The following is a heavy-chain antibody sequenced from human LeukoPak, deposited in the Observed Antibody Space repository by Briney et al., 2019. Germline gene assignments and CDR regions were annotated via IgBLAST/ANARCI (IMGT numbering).Heavy chain of an antibody. J-gene: IGHJ4*02. V-gene: IGHV3-48*03. CDR2: ISSSSSTV. Sequence: GGSLRLSCVASGFNFSTYEMNWVRQAPGEGLEWVSYISSSSSTVYYKDSVKGRFTIPRDNARNSLYLQMNSLRAEDTAVYYCARDGRTDYWGQGTLVTVSS. CDR3: ARDGRTDY. CDR1: GFNFSTYE.